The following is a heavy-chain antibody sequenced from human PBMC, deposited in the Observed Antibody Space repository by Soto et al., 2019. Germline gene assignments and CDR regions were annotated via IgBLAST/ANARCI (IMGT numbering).Heavy chain of an antibody. D-gene: IGHD3-3*01. Sequence: VASVKVSCKASGYTFTSYAMHWVRQAPGQRLEWMGWINAGNGNTKYSQKFQGRVTITRDTSASTAYMELSSLRSEDTAVYYCARGYYDFWSGSENYYYYLDVWGKGTTVTVSS. J-gene: IGHJ6*03. CDR1: GYTFTSYA. V-gene: IGHV1-3*01. CDR3: ARGYYDFWSGSENYYYYLDV. CDR2: INAGNGNT.